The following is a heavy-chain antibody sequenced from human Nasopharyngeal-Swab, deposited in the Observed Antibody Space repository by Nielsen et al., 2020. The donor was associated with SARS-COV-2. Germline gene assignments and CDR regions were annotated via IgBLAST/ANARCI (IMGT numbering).Heavy chain of an antibody. V-gene: IGHV2-26*01. Sequence: WIRQRPGKGLEWLAHIFSNDEKSYRTSLKSRLTISKDTSKSQVVLTMTNMDPVDTATDYCARMAEMATEKFDYWGQGTLVTVSS. D-gene: IGHD5-24*01. CDR3: ARMAEMATEKFDY. CDR2: IFSNDEK. J-gene: IGHJ4*02.